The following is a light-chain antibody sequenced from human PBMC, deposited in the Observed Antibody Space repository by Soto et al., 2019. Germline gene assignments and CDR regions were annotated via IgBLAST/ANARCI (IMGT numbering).Light chain of an antibody. CDR3: QQYGDSPYT. CDR2: GAS. V-gene: IGKV3-20*01. J-gene: IGKJ2*01. Sequence: EIVWTQSPGTLSLSPGERATLSCRASQSVGSYLAWYQQQPGQAPRLLIYGASIRATGIPDRISGSGSGTDFTLTISRLEPQDFAVYYCQQYGDSPYTFGQGTKLETK. CDR1: QSVGSY.